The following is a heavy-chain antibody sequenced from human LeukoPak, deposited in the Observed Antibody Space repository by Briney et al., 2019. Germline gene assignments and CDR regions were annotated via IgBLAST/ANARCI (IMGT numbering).Heavy chain of an antibody. D-gene: IGHD3-16*01. CDR3: ARRRSGDSHFDY. CDR2: VYYSGST. J-gene: IGHJ4*02. CDR1: GGSISNDY. Sequence: SETLSLTCTVSGGSISNDYWNWVRQPPGKGLEWIGYVYYSGSTDYNPSLKSRVTISVDTSKNQFSLKLSSVTAAVTAVYYCARRRSGDSHFDYWGQGTLVTVSS. V-gene: IGHV4-59*08.